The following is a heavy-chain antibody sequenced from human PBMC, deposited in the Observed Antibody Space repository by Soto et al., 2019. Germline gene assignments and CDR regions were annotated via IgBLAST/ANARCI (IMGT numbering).Heavy chain of an antibody. J-gene: IGHJ5*02. CDR2: IDWNDDK. V-gene: IGHV2-70*04. CDR3: ARSYCTSDNCHLGCWFDP. D-gene: IGHD2-8*02. Sequence: SAPTLVNPTPTLTMTCTVSEFALSTSEMRVSWLRQPPGKALEWLARIDWNDDKFYSTSLKTRLTISKDTSKNQVVLTMTNMDPADTGTYYCARSYCTSDNCHLGCWFDPWGQGTLVTASS. CDR1: EFALSTSEMR.